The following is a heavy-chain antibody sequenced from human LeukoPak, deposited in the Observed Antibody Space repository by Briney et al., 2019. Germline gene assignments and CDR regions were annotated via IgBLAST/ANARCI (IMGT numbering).Heavy chain of an antibody. J-gene: IGHJ4*02. CDR3: ARVHLWFGELFDY. CDR2: ISYDGSNK. V-gene: IGHV3-30*03. D-gene: IGHD3-10*01. CDR1: GFTFSSYG. Sequence: GGSLRLSCAASGFTFSSYGMHWVRQAPGKGLGLVSVISYDGSNKYYAASVNGRFTISRDNSKNTLYLQMNSLRAEDTAVYSCARVHLWFGELFDYWGQGPLVTVSS.